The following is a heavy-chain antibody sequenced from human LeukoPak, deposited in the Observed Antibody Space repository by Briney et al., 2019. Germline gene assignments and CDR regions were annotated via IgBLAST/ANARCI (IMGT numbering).Heavy chain of an antibody. D-gene: IGHD3-22*01. Sequence: GGSLRLSCAASGFTFSSYGMYWVRLAPGKGLEWVTNIWYDGSNKYYADSVKGRFTISRDNSKSTLYLQMNSLRAEDTAVYYCARGLFNYDSSGLNYWGQGTLVTVSS. CDR3: ARGLFNYDSSGLNY. V-gene: IGHV3-33*01. J-gene: IGHJ4*02. CDR2: IWYDGSNK. CDR1: GFTFSSYG.